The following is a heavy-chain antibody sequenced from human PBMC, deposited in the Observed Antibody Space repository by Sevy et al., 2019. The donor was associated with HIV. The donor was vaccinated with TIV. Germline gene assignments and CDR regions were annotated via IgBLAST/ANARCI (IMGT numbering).Heavy chain of an antibody. V-gene: IGHV3-30-3*01. CDR1: GFTFSSYA. CDR3: ARGGSGAHPREFEYSYGRTPFDY. Sequence: GGSLRLYCAASGFTFSSYAMHWVRPAPGKGLEWVAVISYDGSNKYYADSVKGRFTISRDNSKNTLYLQMNSLRAEDTAVYYCARGGSGAHPREFEYSYGRTPFDYWGQGTLVTVSS. CDR2: ISYDGSNK. J-gene: IGHJ4*02. D-gene: IGHD5-18*01.